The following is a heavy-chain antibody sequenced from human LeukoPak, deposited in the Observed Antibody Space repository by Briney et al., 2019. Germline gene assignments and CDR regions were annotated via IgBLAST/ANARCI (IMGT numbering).Heavy chain of an antibody. D-gene: IGHD6-13*01. V-gene: IGHV3-30*02. Sequence: GRSLRLSCAASGFTFSSYAMHWVRQAPGKGLEWVAFIRYDGSNKYYADSVKGRFTISRDNSKNTLYLQMSSLRAEDTAVYYCAKDQGRYSSSWSGGDYYYYYYMDVWGKGTTVTVSS. CDR1: GFTFSSYA. J-gene: IGHJ6*03. CDR2: IRYDGSNK. CDR3: AKDQGRYSSSWSGGDYYYYYYMDV.